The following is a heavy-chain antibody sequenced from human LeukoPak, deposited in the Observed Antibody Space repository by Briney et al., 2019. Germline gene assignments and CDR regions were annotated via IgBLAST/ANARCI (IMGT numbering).Heavy chain of an antibody. J-gene: IGHJ4*02. Sequence: SETLSLTCAVYGGSFSGYYWSWIRQPPGKGLEWIGEINHSGSTNYNLSLKSRVTISVDTSKNQFSLKLSSVTAADTAVYYCARGYYRKVYFDYWGQGTLVTVSS. CDR2: INHSGST. CDR3: ARGYYRKVYFDY. V-gene: IGHV4-34*01. CDR1: GGSFSGYY. D-gene: IGHD3-22*01.